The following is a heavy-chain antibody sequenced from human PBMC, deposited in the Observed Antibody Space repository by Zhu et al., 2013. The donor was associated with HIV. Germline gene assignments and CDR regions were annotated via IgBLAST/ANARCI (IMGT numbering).Heavy chain of an antibody. CDR2: IIPIFGTA. D-gene: IGHD5-12*01. V-gene: IGHV1-69*13. Sequence: AEVKKPGASLKVSCKASGYTFTGYYMHWVRQAPGQGLEWMGWIIPIFGTANYAQKFQGRVTITADESTSTAYMELSSLRSEDTAVYYCARDNNGYAYWYFDLWGRGTLVTVSS. J-gene: IGHJ2*01. CDR3: ARDNNGYAYWYFDL. CDR1: GYTFTGYY.